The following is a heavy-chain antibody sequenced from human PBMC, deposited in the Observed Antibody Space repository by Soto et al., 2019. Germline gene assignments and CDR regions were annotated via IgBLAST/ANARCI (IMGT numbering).Heavy chain of an antibody. V-gene: IGHV3-15*01. J-gene: IGHJ6*03. Sequence: GGSLRLSCAASGFTFSNAWMSWVRQAPGKGLEWVGRIKSKTDGGTTDYAAPVKGRFTISRDDSKNTLYLQMNSLKTEDTAVYYCTTEPFKYCSGGNCPRQRYMDVWGKGTTVTVSS. D-gene: IGHD2-15*01. CDR2: IKSKTDGGTT. CDR3: TTEPFKYCSGGNCPRQRYMDV. CDR1: GFTFSNAW.